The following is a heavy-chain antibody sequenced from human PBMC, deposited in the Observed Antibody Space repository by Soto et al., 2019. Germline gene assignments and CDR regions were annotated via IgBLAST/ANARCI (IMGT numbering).Heavy chain of an antibody. CDR2: IYYSGST. V-gene: IGHV4-39*01. J-gene: IGHJ4*02. CDR1: GDSMSSSDYY. Sequence: QLQLHESGPGLVKPSETLSLTCAVSGDSMSSSDYYWGWIRQPPGKGLEWIGSIYYSGSTYCNPSLQSRVAISVDTSKNQYSLKLKSVTAADTAIYYCARRTVNIRTFYSGLKTHCFDYWGQGAPVTVSS. D-gene: IGHD6-19*01. CDR3: ARRTVNIRTFYSGLKTHCFDY.